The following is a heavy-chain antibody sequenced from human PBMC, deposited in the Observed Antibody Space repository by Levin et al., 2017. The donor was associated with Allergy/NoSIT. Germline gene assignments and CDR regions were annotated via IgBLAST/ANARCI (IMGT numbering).Heavy chain of an antibody. J-gene: IGHJ6*02. CDR1: GFTFTSFW. Sequence: ASVKVSCAASGFTFTSFWMTWVRQVPGKGLEWVANIKQDGSETYYVDSVKGRFTISRDNGKNSVYLQMNSLRVDDTAVYYCAREEGWGYHYGMDVWGQGTTVTVSS. CDR3: AREEGWGYHYGMDV. D-gene: IGHD3-16*02. V-gene: IGHV3-7*01. CDR2: IKQDGSET.